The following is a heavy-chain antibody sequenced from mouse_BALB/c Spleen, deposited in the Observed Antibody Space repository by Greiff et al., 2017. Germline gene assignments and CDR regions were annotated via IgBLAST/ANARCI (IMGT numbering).Heavy chain of an antibody. CDR2: IYPSDSYT. CDR1: GYTFTSYW. CDR3: TTTVLDY. D-gene: IGHD1-1*01. V-gene: IGHV1-69*02. J-gene: IGHJ2*01. Sequence: QVQLQQPGAELVRPGASVKLSCKASGYTFTSYWINWVKQRPGQGLEWIGNIYPSDSYTNYNQKFKDKATLTVDKSSSTAYMQLSSPTSEDSAAYYCTTTVLDYWGQGTTLTVSS.